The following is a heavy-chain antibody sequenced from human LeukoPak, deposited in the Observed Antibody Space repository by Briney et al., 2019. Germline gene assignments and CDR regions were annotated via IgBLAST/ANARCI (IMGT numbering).Heavy chain of an antibody. CDR2: ISGSGGST. Sequence: GGSLRLSCAASGFTFSSYAMSWVRQAPGKGLEWVSAISGSGGSTYYADSVKGRFTISRDDAKNSLYLQMNSLRPEDTAVYYCARGASSSWYPEYFQHWGQGALVTVSS. CDR1: GFTFSSYA. J-gene: IGHJ1*01. CDR3: ARGASSSWYPEYFQH. V-gene: IGHV3-23*01. D-gene: IGHD6-13*01.